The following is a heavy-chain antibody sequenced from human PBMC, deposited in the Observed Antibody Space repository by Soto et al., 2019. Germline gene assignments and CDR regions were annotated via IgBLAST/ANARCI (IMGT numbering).Heavy chain of an antibody. V-gene: IGHV3-30*03. D-gene: IGHD2-2*01. J-gene: IGHJ6*02. CDR3: ARDGGYCISTSCYGYYYGMDV. CDR2: ISFDGRNT. CDR1: GFTFNSYG. Sequence: PGGSLRLSCAASGFTFNSYGMHWVRQAPGKGLEWVVVISFDGRNTYYADSVKGRFTISRDNSKNTLYLQMNSLRAEDTAVYYCARDGGYCISTSCYGYYYGMDVWGQGTTVTVSS.